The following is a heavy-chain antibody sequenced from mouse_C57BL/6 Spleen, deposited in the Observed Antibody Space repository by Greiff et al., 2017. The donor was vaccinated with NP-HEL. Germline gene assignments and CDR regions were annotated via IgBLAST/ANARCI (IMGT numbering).Heavy chain of an antibody. V-gene: IGHV5-17*01. CDR1: GFTFSDYG. CDR2: ISSGSSTI. D-gene: IGHD1-1*01. Sequence: EVQLVESGGGLVKPGGSLKLSCAASGFTFSDYGMHWVRQAPEKGLEWVAYISSGSSTIYYADTVKGRFTISRDNAKNTLFLQMTSLRSEDTAMYYCARDLYYYGSSWYFDVWGTGTTVTVSS. J-gene: IGHJ1*03. CDR3: ARDLYYYGSSWYFDV.